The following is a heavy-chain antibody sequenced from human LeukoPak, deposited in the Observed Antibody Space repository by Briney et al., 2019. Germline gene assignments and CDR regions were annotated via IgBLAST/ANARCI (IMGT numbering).Heavy chain of an antibody. V-gene: IGHV4-34*01. D-gene: IGHD6-6*01. Sequence: TSETLSLTCAVYGGSFSGYYWSWIRQPPGKGLEWIGEINHSGSTNYNPSLKSRVTISVDTSKNQFSLKLGSVTAADTAVYYCARRGIAARAQDYWGQGTLVTVSS. CDR3: ARRGIAARAQDY. CDR2: INHSGST. J-gene: IGHJ4*02. CDR1: GGSFSGYY.